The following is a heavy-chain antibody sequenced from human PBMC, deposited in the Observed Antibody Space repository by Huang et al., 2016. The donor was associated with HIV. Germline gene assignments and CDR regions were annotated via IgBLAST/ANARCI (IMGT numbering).Heavy chain of an antibody. Sequence: QVQLQQWGAGLLKPSETLSLTCAVYGGSFSGYYWSWIRQPPGKGLEWIGEINHSGSTNYNPSLKSRVTISVDTSKNQFSLKLSSVTAADTAVYYCARILMYYNSSGYGFDYWGQGTLVTVSP. CDR3: ARILMYYNSSGYGFDY. D-gene: IGHD3-22*01. CDR2: INHSGST. CDR1: GGSFSGYY. V-gene: IGHV4-34*01. J-gene: IGHJ4*02.